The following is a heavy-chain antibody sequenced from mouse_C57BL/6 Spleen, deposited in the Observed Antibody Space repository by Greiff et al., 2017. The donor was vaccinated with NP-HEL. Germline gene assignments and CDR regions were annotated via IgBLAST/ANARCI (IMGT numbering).Heavy chain of an antibody. CDR1: GYAFTNYL. V-gene: IGHV1-54*01. D-gene: IGHD2-4*01. CDR3: GRAYDYDDAMDY. J-gene: IGHJ4*01. CDR2: INPGSGGT. Sequence: VQLQQSGAELVRPGTSVKVSCKASGYAFTNYLIEWVKQRPGQGLEWIGVINPGSGGTNYNEKFKGKATLTADKSSSTAYMQLSSLTSEDSAVYFCGRAYDYDDAMDYWGQGTSVTVSS.